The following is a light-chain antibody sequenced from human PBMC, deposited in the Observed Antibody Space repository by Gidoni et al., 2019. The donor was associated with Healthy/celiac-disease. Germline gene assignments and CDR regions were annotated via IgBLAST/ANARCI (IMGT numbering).Light chain of an antibody. V-gene: IGLV2-14*01. CDR3: SSYTSSSTLVV. J-gene: IGLJ2*01. Sequence: QSALTQPASVSGSPGQSITISCTGTSSEVGGYNYVSWYQQHPGKAPKLMIYEVSNRPSGVSTRFSGSKSGNTASLTISGLQAEDVADYYCSSYTSSSTLVVFGGGTKLT. CDR1: SSEVGGYNY. CDR2: EVS.